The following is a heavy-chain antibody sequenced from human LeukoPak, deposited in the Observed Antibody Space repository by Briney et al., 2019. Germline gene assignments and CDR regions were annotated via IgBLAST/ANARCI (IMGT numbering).Heavy chain of an antibody. CDR3: ARTGTTGDYFDC. J-gene: IGHJ4*02. CDR1: GGSISSSTYY. D-gene: IGHD1-1*01. V-gene: IGHV4-39*07. Sequence: SETLSLTCTVSGGSISSSTYYWGWIRQPPGKGLEWIGNIYYSGSTYYNPSLKSRVTISIDTSKNQFSLKLSSVTAADTAVYYCARTGTTGDYFDCWGQGTLVTVSS. CDR2: IYYSGST.